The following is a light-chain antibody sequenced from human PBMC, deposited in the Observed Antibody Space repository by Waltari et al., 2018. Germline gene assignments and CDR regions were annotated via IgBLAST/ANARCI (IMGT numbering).Light chain of an antibody. V-gene: IGKV1-5*03. J-gene: IGKJ2*01. CDR2: KAS. CDR1: ESISTW. CDR3: QQYSNYYT. Sequence: DIQMTQSHSTLSASVGDTVTFTCRASESISTWLAWYQQRPGKAPKLLIYKASYLETGVPSRFSGSGSGTEFILTISSLRPDDSATYYCQQYSNYYTFGQGTKLEIK.